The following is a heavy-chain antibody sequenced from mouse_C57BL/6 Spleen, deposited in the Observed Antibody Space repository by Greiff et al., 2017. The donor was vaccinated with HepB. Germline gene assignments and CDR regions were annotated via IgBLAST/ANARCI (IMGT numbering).Heavy chain of an antibody. CDR1: GYTFTDYE. V-gene: IGHV1-15*01. CDR2: IDPGTGDT. CDR3: TRWGDVYYFGPWFAY. Sequence: QVQLQQSGAELVRPGASVTMSCKASGYTFTDYEMHWVKQTPGHGLEWIGAIDPGTGDTAYNQKFKGKAILTADKSASTAYMELRSLTSEDSAVYYCTRWGDVYYFGPWFAYWGQGTLVTVSA. J-gene: IGHJ3*01. D-gene: IGHD1-1*01.